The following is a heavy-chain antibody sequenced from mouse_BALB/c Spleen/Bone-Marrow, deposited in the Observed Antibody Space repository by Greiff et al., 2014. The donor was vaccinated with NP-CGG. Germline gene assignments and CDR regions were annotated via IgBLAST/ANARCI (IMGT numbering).Heavy chain of an antibody. Sequence: QVQLQQSGPGLVAPSQSLSITCTVSGFSLTDYGVSWIRQPPGKGLEWLGVIWGGGITYYNSTLKSRLSISKDNSKSQVFLKMNSLQTDDTAMYYCAKHDTTVVLDYWGQGTTLTDSS. CDR2: IWGGGIT. CDR1: GFSLTDYG. CDR3: AKHDTTVVLDY. J-gene: IGHJ2*01. D-gene: IGHD1-1*01. V-gene: IGHV2-6-5*01.